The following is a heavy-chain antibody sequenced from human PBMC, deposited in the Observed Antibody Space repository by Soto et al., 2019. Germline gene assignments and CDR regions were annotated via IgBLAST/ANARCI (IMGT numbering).Heavy chain of an antibody. CDR2: IYKSGST. J-gene: IGHJ4*02. V-gene: IGHV4-59*01. CDR3: ARVVDSSSWYSYFDN. Sequence: QVLLQESGPGLVKPSETLSLTCTVSGGAIRSYYWSWIRQPPGKGLEWIGHIYKSGSTKFNPSLKSRGTMSVDTSNNQCSLNLSSVTAADTAVYYCARVVDSSSWYSYFDNWGQGTLVTVPS. CDR1: GGAIRSYY. D-gene: IGHD6-13*01.